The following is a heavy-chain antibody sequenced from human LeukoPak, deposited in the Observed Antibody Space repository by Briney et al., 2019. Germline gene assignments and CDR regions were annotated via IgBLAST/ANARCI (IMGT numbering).Heavy chain of an antibody. D-gene: IGHD3-3*01. V-gene: IGHV1-24*01. CDR2: FDPEDGET. CDR3: ATDPGFLEWPSSP. Sequence: GASVTVSFKVSGYTLTELSMHWVRQAPGKGLEWMGGFDPEDGETIYAQKFQGRVTMTEDTSTDTAYMELSSLRSEDTAVYYCATDPGFLEWPSSPWGQGTLVTVSS. CDR1: GYTLTELS. J-gene: IGHJ5*02.